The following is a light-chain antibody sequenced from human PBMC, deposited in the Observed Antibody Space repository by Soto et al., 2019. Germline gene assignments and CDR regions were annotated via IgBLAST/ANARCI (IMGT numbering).Light chain of an antibody. CDR2: RAS. CDR1: QSVSSSY. J-gene: IGKJ5*01. V-gene: IGKV3-15*01. CDR3: QKYNEWPIN. Sequence: EIVLTQSPATLSFSPGERATLSCRASQSVSSSYLAWYQQKPGQAPRLLIYRASSRATGISGSFSGSGSGTAFTLTITSLQSEDFAVYYCQKYNEWPINFGQGTRLEIK.